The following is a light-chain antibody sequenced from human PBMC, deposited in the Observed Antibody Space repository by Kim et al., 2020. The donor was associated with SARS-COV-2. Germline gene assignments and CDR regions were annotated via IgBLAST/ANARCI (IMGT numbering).Light chain of an antibody. CDR1: RDISNN. CDR2: DAS. Sequence: ASVADRVTITCLASRDISNNLSWYQQKPGKAPKVLIYDASNVQTGVPSRFSGSGSGTDFTFTITSLHPEDVATYYCQQFDNLSLTFGGGTKVDIK. V-gene: IGKV1-33*01. CDR3: QQFDNLSLT. J-gene: IGKJ4*01.